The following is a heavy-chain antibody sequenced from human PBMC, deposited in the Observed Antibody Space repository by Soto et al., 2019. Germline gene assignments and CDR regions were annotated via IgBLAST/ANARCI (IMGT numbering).Heavy chain of an antibody. D-gene: IGHD3-10*01. CDR2: ISGSGGST. CDR3: AYPPSAFGF. Sequence: PGGSLRLSCAASGVTFISYAMSWVRQAPGKGLEWVSAISGSGGSTYYADSVKGRFTISRDNSKNTLYLQMNSLRAEDTAVYYCAYPPSAFGFWGQGTLVTVSS. CDR1: GVTFISYA. V-gene: IGHV3-23*01. J-gene: IGHJ4*02.